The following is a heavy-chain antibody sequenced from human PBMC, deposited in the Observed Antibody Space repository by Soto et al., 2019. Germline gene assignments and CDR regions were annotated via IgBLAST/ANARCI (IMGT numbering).Heavy chain of an antibody. CDR3: ARYEYGNSLYGVDV. V-gene: IGHV4-34*02. J-gene: IGHJ6*02. CDR2: VDHRGST. CDR1: GESFSGYY. D-gene: IGHD1-7*01. Sequence: QVHLQQRGAGLLKPSETLSLNCVVSGESFSGYYWSWIRQTPGMGLEWIGEVDHRGSTTYNPSLKNRASISIDSSKNLFPLELTSVTAADTALYFCARYEYGNSLYGVDVWGQGTRVTVSS.